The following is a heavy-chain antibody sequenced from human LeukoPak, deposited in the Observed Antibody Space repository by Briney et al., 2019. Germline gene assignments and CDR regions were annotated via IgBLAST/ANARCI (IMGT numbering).Heavy chain of an antibody. J-gene: IGHJ6*02. Sequence: GGSLRLSCAASGFTFSSYSMNWVRQAPGKGLEWVSSISSSSSYIYYADSVKGRFTISRDNSKNTLYLQMNSLRAEDTAVYYCAREFVLLWFGESRGMDVWGQGTTVTVSS. V-gene: IGHV3-21*01. CDR1: GFTFSSYS. CDR2: ISSSSSYI. CDR3: AREFVLLWFGESRGMDV. D-gene: IGHD3-10*01.